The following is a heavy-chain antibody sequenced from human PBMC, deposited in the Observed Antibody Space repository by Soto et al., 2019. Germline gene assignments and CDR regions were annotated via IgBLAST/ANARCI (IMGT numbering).Heavy chain of an antibody. CDR1: GGTFSSYA. Sequence: SVKVSCKASGGTFSSYAISWVRQAPGQGLEWMGGIIPIFGTANYAQKFQGRVTITADESTSTAYMELSSLRSEDTAVYYCARDWAAGPSGYCSSTSCLTYGMDVWGQGTTVTVSS. V-gene: IGHV1-69*13. D-gene: IGHD2-2*01. CDR2: IIPIFGTA. CDR3: ARDWAAGPSGYCSSTSCLTYGMDV. J-gene: IGHJ6*02.